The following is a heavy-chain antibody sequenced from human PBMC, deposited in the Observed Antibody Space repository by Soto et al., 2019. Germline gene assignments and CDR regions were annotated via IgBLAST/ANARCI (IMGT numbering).Heavy chain of an antibody. CDR1: GYTFTSYW. CDR3: ATRGNSHAYFDF. D-gene: IGHD5-18*01. V-gene: IGHV5-51*01. J-gene: IGHJ4*02. Sequence: GESLKISCKGSGYTFTSYWIAWVRQRPGKGLEWMGLIYPGDSDTRYSPSFQGQVTISADKSMNTAYLQWSSLKASDTAMYYCATRGNSHAYFDFWGQGTVVTVSS. CDR2: IYPGDSDT.